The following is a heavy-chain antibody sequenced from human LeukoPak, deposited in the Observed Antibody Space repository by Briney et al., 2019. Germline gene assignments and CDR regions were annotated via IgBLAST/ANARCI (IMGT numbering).Heavy chain of an antibody. Sequence: PGGSLRLSCAASGFTFDEDAMHWGRQAPGEGRGWGSGISGNRASIDYEDSVKRRFSISRDNARNLLYLQMNSLRAEDTALYYCAKAVVPAAVCGFDPWGQGTLVPVSS. J-gene: IGHJ5*02. V-gene: IGHV3-9*01. CDR3: AKAVVPAAVCGFDP. CDR1: GFTFDEDA. D-gene: IGHD2-2*01. CDR2: ISGNRASI.